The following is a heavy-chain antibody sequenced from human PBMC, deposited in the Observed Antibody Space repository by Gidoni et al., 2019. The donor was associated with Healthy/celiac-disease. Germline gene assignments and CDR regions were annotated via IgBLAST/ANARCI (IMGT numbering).Heavy chain of an antibody. CDR1: GFTFDDYA. CDR3: AKGWSYDYISELGY. Sequence: EVQLVESGGGLVQPGRSLRLSCAASGFTFDDYAMHWVRQAPGKGLEWVAGISWNSGSIGYADSVKGRFTISRDNAKNSLYLQMNSLRAEDTALYYCAKGWSYDYISELGYWGQGTLVTVSS. D-gene: IGHD4-4*01. J-gene: IGHJ4*02. CDR2: ISWNSGSI. V-gene: IGHV3-9*01.